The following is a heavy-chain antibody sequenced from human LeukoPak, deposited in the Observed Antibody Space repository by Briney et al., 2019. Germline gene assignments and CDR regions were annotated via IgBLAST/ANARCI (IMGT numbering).Heavy chain of an antibody. D-gene: IGHD5-18*01. CDR3: ARWVDTAMAQVRFDP. Sequence: SVKVSCKASGGTFSSYAISWVRQAPGQGLEWTGGIIPIFGTANYAQKFQGRVTITADESTSTAYMELSSLRSEDTAVYYCARWVDTAMAQVRFDPWGQGTLVTVSS. CDR1: GGTFSSYA. J-gene: IGHJ5*02. CDR2: IIPIFGTA. V-gene: IGHV1-69*13.